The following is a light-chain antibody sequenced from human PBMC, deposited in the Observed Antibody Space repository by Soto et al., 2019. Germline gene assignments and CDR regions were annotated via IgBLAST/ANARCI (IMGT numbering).Light chain of an antibody. J-gene: IGKJ5*01. CDR1: QSITNR. CDR2: AAS. CDR3: QHADSFPLIT. Sequence: DIQMTQSPSTLPASVGDRVTITCRASQSITNRLAWYQQKPGKAPKLLIYAASSLQSGVPSRFSGSGSGTDFTLTISSLQPEDFATYYCQHADSFPLITFGQGTRLEIK. V-gene: IGKV1-12*01.